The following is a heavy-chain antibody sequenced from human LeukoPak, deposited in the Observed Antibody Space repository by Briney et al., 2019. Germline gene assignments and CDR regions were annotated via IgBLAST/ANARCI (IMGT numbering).Heavy chain of an antibody. V-gene: IGHV4-34*01. CDR2: INHSGST. D-gene: IGHD2-2*01. Sequence: PSETLSPTCAVYGGSFSGYYWSWIRQPPGKGLEWIGEINHSGSTNYNPSLKSRVTISVDTSKNQFSLKLSSVTAADTAVYYCARVTQEPAASLGFWFDPWGQGTLVTVSS. CDR1: GGSFSGYY. J-gene: IGHJ5*02. CDR3: ARVTQEPAASLGFWFDP.